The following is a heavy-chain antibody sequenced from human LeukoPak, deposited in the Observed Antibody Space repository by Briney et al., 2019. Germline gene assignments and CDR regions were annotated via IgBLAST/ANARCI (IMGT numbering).Heavy chain of an antibody. CDR2: INPNSGGT. CDR1: GYTFTGYY. Sequence: ASVKVSCKASGYTFTGYYMHWARQAPGQGLEWMGRINPNSGGTNYAQKFQGRVTMTRDTSISTAYMELSRLRSDDTAVYYCAKSIAVAGKFVDYWGQGTLVTVSS. CDR3: AKSIAVAGKFVDY. J-gene: IGHJ4*02. D-gene: IGHD6-19*01. V-gene: IGHV1-2*06.